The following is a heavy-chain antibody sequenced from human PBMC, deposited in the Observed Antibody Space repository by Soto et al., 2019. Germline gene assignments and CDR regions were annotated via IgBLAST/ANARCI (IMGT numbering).Heavy chain of an antibody. CDR2: IYTSGST. Sequence: SSETLSLTCTVSGGSISSYYWSWIRQPAGKGLEWIGRIYTSGSTNYNPSLKSRVTMSVDTSKNQFSLKLSSVTAADTAVYYCARDIVVVPAAPYYYGMDVWGQGTTVTVSS. CDR1: GGSISSYY. D-gene: IGHD2-2*01. CDR3: ARDIVVVPAAPYYYGMDV. V-gene: IGHV4-4*07. J-gene: IGHJ6*02.